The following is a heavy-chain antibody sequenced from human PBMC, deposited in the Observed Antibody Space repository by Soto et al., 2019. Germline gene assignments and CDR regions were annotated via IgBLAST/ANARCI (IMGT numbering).Heavy chain of an antibody. Sequence: ASETLSLTCTVSGGSISTRSSYWGWIRQPPGKGLEWIGSIYYSGSTYYNPSLKSRVTISVDTSKNQFSLKLSSVTAADTAVYYCARQSRLSVYWFDPWGQGTLVTVPS. CDR3: ARQSRLSVYWFDP. D-gene: IGHD3-16*02. CDR1: GGSISTRSSY. CDR2: IYYSGST. J-gene: IGHJ5*02. V-gene: IGHV4-39*01.